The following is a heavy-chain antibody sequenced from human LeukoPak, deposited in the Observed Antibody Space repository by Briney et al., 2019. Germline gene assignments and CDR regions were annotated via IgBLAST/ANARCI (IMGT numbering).Heavy chain of an antibody. V-gene: IGHV3-48*03. D-gene: IGHD6-19*01. J-gene: IGHJ4*02. CDR3: ASFPTGIAVAEGDY. Sequence: GRSLRLSCAASGFTFSSYEMNWVRQAPGKGLEWVSYISSSGSTIYYADSVKGRFTISRDNSKNTLYLQMNSLRAEDTAVYYCASFPTGIAVAEGDYWGQGTLVTVSS. CDR1: GFTFSSYE. CDR2: ISSSGSTI.